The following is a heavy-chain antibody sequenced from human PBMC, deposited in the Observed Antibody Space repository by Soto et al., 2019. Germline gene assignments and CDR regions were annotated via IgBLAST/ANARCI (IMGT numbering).Heavy chain of an antibody. CDR1: GGSFSGYY. V-gene: IGHV4-34*01. CDR3: ARGSRVYGSGSYYFDY. CDR2: INHSGST. Sequence: KTSETLSLTCAVYGGSFSGYYWSWIRQPPGKGLEWIGEINHSGSTNYNPSLKSRVTISVDTSKNQFSLKLSSVTAADTAVYYCARGSRVYGSGSYYFDYWGQGTLVTVSS. D-gene: IGHD3-10*01. J-gene: IGHJ4*02.